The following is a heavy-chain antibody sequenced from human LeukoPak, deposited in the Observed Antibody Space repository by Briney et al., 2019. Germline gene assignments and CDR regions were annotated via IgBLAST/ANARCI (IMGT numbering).Heavy chain of an antibody. J-gene: IGHJ5*01. CDR1: GVSVSSNSAA. CDR2: TYYRSKLYN. CDR3: ARGEGYSYGYWRFDS. V-gene: IGHV6-1*01. Sequence: SQTLSLTCAISGVSVSSNSAAWNWIRQSPSRGLEWLGRTYYRSKLYNDYAVTVKSRITIDPDTSKNQFSLQLNSVTPEGTAVYYCARGEGYSYGYWRFDSWGQGTLVTVSS. D-gene: IGHD5-18*01.